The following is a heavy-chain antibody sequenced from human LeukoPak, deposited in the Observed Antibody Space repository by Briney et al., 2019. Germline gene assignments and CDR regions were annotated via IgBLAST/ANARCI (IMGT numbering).Heavy chain of an antibody. V-gene: IGHV3-7*04. Sequence: GGSLRLSCAASGFTFSSYWMSWVRQAPGKGLEWVANIKQDGSEKYYVDSVKGRFTFSRDNAKNSLYLQMNSLRAEDTAVYYCARVRSSWYVVGFDYWGQGTLVTVSS. CDR3: ARVRSSWYVVGFDY. CDR2: IKQDGSEK. J-gene: IGHJ4*02. CDR1: GFTFSSYW. D-gene: IGHD6-13*01.